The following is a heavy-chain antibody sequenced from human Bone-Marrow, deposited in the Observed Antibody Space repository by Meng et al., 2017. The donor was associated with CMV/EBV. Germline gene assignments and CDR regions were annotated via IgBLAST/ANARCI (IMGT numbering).Heavy chain of an antibody. CDR3: AKDPGDVWSYFDF. D-gene: IGHD3-16*01. V-gene: IGHV3-30*02. CDR1: GFTFSGSS. Sequence: GESLKISCAASGFTFSGSSMNWVRQAPGKGLDWVAFIRYDGSMTYFADSVRGRFTISRDNSKTSLDLQMNSLRVEGAAVYYCAKDPGDVWSYFDFWGQGTLVTVSS. J-gene: IGHJ4*02. CDR2: IRYDGSMT.